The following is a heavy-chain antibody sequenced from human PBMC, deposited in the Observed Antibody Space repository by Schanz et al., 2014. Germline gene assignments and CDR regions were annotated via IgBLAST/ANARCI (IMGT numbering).Heavy chain of an antibody. CDR3: ARDGHSSKWSSYYYYGMDV. J-gene: IGHJ6*02. CDR1: GGTFGRYT. Sequence: QVQLVQSGAEVKKPGSSVNVSCEASGGTFGRYTISWLRQAPGQGLEWMGIINPTGGSTSYAQRFQGRVTVTRDTSTSTVYMELSSLRSEDTAVYYCARDGHSSKWSSYYYYGMDVWGQGTTVTVSS. CDR2: INPTGGST. V-gene: IGHV1-46*01. D-gene: IGHD6-13*01.